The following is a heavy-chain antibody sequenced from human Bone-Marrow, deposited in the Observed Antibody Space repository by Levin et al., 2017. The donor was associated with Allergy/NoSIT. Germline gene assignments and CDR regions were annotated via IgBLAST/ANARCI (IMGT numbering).Heavy chain of an antibody. CDR1: GGTFSSYA. CDR3: ARVANYRYGGYYFDY. V-gene: IGHV1-69*13. J-gene: IGHJ4*02. D-gene: IGHD1-26*01. CDR2: IIPIFGTA. Sequence: ASVKVSCKASGGTFSSYAISWVRQAPGQGLEWMGGIIPIFGTANYAQKFQGRVTITADESTSTAYMELSSLRSEDTAVYYCARVANYRYGGYYFDYWGQGTLVTVSS.